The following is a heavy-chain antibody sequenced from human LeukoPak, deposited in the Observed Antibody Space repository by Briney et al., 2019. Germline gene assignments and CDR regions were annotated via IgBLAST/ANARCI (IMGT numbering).Heavy chain of an antibody. CDR1: GLTVSSNY. J-gene: IGHJ4*02. D-gene: IGHD1-7*01. CDR2: ISYDGRDK. V-gene: IGHV3-30*03. Sequence: PGGSLRLSCAVSGLTVSSNYMSWVRQAPGKGLEWVAAISYDGRDKYFADSVKGRFTISRDNSKNTVDLQVNGLRAEDTAVYYCARETGNYYFDFWGQGTLVTVSS. CDR3: ARETGNYYFDF.